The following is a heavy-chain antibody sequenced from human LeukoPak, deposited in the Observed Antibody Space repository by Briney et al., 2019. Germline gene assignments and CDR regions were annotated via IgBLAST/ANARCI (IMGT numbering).Heavy chain of an antibody. D-gene: IGHD6-19*01. V-gene: IGHV1-18*01. Sequence: GASVKVSCKASGYTFTSYGISRVRQAPGQGLEWMGWISAYNGNTNYAQKLQGRVTMTTDTSTSTAYMELRSLRSDDTAVYYCAKDDSSGWASNWFDPWGQGTLVTVSS. J-gene: IGHJ5*02. CDR3: AKDDSSGWASNWFDP. CDR2: ISAYNGNT. CDR1: GYTFTSYG.